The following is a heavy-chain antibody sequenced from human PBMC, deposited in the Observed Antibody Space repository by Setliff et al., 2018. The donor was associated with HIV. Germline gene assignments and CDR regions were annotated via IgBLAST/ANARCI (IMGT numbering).Heavy chain of an antibody. CDR1: GYTFSTYG. V-gene: IGHV1-2*02. D-gene: IGHD5-18*01. J-gene: IGHJ4*02. Sequence: ASVKVSCKASGYTFSTYGISWVRQAPGQGLEWMGIINPSGGSTNYAQKFQGRVTMTRDTSISTAYMELSRLRSDDTAVYYCARTLPQYTNLFDYWGQGTLVTVSS. CDR2: INPSGGST. CDR3: ARTLPQYTNLFDY.